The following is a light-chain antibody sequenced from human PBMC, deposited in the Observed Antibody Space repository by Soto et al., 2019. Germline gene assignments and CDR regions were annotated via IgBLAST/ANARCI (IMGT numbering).Light chain of an antibody. CDR3: QPYGSSVT. CDR2: GAS. Sequence: EIVLTQSPGTLSLAPGERATLSCSASPSVSRSYLAWYQQKPVQHPRRLIDGASRRATGIPDRFSCSGSGTDFSLTIKRLEPVSFAVYYCQPYGSSVTFGGGTKVEIK. J-gene: IGKJ4*01. CDR1: PSVSRSY. V-gene: IGKV3-20*01.